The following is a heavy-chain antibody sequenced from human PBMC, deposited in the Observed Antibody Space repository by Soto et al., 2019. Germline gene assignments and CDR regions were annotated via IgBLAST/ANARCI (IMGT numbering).Heavy chain of an antibody. Sequence: QLQLQESGPGLVKPSETLSLTCTVSGGSISSSSYYWGWIRQPPGKGLEWIGSIYYSGSTYYNPSLKSRVTISVDTSKNQFSLKLSSVTAADTAVYYCARRFWTYYFDYWGQGTLVTVSS. J-gene: IGHJ4*02. CDR1: GGSISSSSYY. D-gene: IGHD3-3*01. CDR3: ARRFWTYYFDY. CDR2: IYYSGST. V-gene: IGHV4-39*01.